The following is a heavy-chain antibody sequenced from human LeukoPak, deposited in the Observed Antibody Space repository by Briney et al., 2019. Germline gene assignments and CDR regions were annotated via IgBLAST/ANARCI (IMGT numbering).Heavy chain of an antibody. Sequence: SETLSLTCTVSGGSISGYYWSWIRQPPGKGLEWIGYIYYSGSTNYNPSLKSRVTISVDTSKNQFSLRLSSVTAADTAVYYCARGCSAGTPHNWFDPWGQGTLVTISS. CDR2: IYYSGST. V-gene: IGHV4-59*01. J-gene: IGHJ5*02. D-gene: IGHD6-13*01. CDR1: GGSISGYY. CDR3: ARGCSAGTPHNWFDP.